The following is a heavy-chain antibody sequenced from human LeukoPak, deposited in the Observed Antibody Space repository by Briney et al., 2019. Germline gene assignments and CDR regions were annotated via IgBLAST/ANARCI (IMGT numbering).Heavy chain of an antibody. J-gene: IGHJ4*02. CDR1: GFTFSSYW. D-gene: IGHD2-21*01. V-gene: IGHV3-74*01. CDR3: ARARAGGEMTPLDY. Sequence: GGSLRLSCAGSGFTFSSYWMHWVRQAPGKGLVWVSRISTDASSTTYADSVKGRFTISRDNAKGTLYLQMNSLRAEDTAVYYCARARAGGEMTPLDYWGQGTLVTVSS. CDR2: ISTDASST.